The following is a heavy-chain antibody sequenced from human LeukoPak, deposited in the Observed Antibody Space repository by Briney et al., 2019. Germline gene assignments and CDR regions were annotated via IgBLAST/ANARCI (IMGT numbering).Heavy chain of an antibody. D-gene: IGHD2-2*01. V-gene: IGHV4-4*02. CDR3: ARGPLAGYCSSTSCSRGFDP. CDR2: IYHSGNT. CDR1: GGSVSSSNW. Sequence: SGTLSLTCAVSGGSVSSSNWWTWVRQPPGKGLQWIGEIYHSGNTNYNPSLTSRVTISVDKSKNQFSLKVSSVTAADTAVYYCARGPLAGYCSSTSCSRGFDPWGQGTLVTVSS. J-gene: IGHJ5*02.